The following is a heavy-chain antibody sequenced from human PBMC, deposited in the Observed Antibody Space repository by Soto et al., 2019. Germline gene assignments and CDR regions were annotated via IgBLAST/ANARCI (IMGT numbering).Heavy chain of an antibody. CDR1: GGSINSGGYC. D-gene: IGHD5-18*01. V-gene: IGHV4-31*03. CDR2: ISYGGST. Sequence: QVQLQESGPGLVKPSQTLSLTCTVSGGSINSGGYCWSWIRQHPGKGLDWIGCISYGGSTSYNPSLRSRVTISVDTSKNQFPLKLTPVTAADTAVYYCSRGILVWGQGALITVSS. CDR3: SRGILV. J-gene: IGHJ4*02.